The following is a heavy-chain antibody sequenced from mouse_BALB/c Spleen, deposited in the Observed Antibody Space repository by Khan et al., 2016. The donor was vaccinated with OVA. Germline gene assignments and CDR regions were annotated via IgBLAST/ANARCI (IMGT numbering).Heavy chain of an antibody. J-gene: IGHJ2*01. CDR2: IISGGST. CDR3: AEEADRYYEYYFYY. CDR1: GFTFSTYA. D-gene: IGHD2-14*01. Sequence: EVELVESGGDLVKPGGSLKLSCAVSGFTFSTYAMSWVRQPPEKRLEWVASIISGGSTYYSDSVKGRFTTFRDNARNIVYLQMTSLRSEEMAMYYCAEEADRYYEYYFYYWGQGTTLTVSS. V-gene: IGHV5-6-5*01.